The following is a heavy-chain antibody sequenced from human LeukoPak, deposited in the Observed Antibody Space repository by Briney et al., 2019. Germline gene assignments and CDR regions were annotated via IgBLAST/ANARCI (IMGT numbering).Heavy chain of an antibody. CDR2: ISGSDDNT. J-gene: IGHJ4*02. V-gene: IGHV3-23*01. D-gene: IGHD2-15*01. CDR1: GFSVSNYA. CDR3: AKSRSGVSSCYNY. Sequence: PGGSLRLSRAASGFSVSNYAMSWVRQAPGKGLDWVSSISGSDDNTYYADSVRGRFTISRDNSNNTLYLQMNRLRAEDRAIYFCAKSRSGVSSCYNYWGQGTLVTVSS.